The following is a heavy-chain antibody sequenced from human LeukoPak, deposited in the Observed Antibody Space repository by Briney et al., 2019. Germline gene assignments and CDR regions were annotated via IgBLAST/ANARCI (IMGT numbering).Heavy chain of an antibody. CDR2: IYSGGST. CDR3: ARDRYGYNPFDY. Sequence: GGSLRLSCAASGFTFNNYWMSWVRQAPGKGLEWVSVIYSGGSTKYADSVKGRFTISRDNSKNTLYLQMTSLRAEDTAVYYCARDRYGYNPFDYWGQGTLVTVSS. CDR1: GFTFNNYW. D-gene: IGHD5-24*01. J-gene: IGHJ4*02. V-gene: IGHV3-53*01.